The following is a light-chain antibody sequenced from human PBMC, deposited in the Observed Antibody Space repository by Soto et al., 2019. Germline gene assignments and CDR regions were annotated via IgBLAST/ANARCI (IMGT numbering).Light chain of an antibody. CDR3: QQSNSYPLT. V-gene: IGKV1-5*03. CDR2: TAS. J-gene: IGKJ4*01. CDR1: HSISGW. Sequence: DIQMTQSPSTLSASVGDRVTITCRASHSISGWLAWYQQKPGKAPNLMIYTASTLESGVPSRFSGSGSGTEFTLTISSLQPDDLATYYWQQSNSYPLTIGGGTKVEIK.